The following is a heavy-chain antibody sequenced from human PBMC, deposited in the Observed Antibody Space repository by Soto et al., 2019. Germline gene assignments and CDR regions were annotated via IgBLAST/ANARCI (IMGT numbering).Heavy chain of an antibody. J-gene: IGHJ4*02. CDR2: ISGSGGST. Sequence: GSLRLSCAASGFTFSSYAMSWVRQAPGKGLEWVSAISGSGGSTYYADSVKGRFTISRDNSKNTLYLQMNSRRGEDTAVYYCAKDVSAVVTTILDSWGQGTLVPVSS. D-gene: IGHD3-22*01. V-gene: IGHV3-23*01. CDR1: GFTFSSYA. CDR3: AKDVSAVVTTILDS.